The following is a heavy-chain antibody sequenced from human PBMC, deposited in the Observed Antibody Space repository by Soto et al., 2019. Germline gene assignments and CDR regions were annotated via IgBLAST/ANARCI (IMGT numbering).Heavy chain of an antibody. V-gene: IGHV3-66*01. CDR3: ARELGYCSGGSCYDYYYYGMDV. Sequence: GGSLRLSCAASGFTVSSNYMSWVRQAPGKGLEWISIIYSAGNTYYADSVKGRFTISRDNSKNTLYLQMNSLRAEDTAVYYCARELGYCSGGSCYDYYYYGMDVWGQGTTVTVSS. CDR1: GFTVSSNY. CDR2: IYSAGNT. J-gene: IGHJ6*02. D-gene: IGHD2-15*01.